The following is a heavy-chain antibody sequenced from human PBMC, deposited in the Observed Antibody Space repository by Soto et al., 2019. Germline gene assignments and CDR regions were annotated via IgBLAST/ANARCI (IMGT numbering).Heavy chain of an antibody. CDR1: GFTFTSSA. J-gene: IGHJ4*01. Sequence: SVKVSCKASGFTFTSSAVQWVRQARGQRLEWIGWIVVGSGNTNYAQKFQERVTITRDMSTSTAYMELSSLRSEDTAVYYCAAVNLSGSSGHYGSRRPPNDYWGQ. D-gene: IGHD3-22*01. V-gene: IGHV1-58*01. CDR2: IVVGSGNT. CDR3: AAVNLSGSSGHYGSRRPPNDY.